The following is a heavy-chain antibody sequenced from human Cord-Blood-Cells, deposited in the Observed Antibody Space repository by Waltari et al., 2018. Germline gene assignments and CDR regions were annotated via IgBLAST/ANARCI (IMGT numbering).Heavy chain of an antibody. V-gene: IGHV1-69*01. CDR1: GGTFSSYA. D-gene: IGHD2-2*02. J-gene: IGHJ3*02. CDR2: IIPIFGTA. CDR3: ARDRHFIVVVPAAILKGPYDAFDI. Sequence: QVQLVQSGAEVKKPGSSVKVSCKASGGTFSSYAISWVRQAPGQGLEWMGGIIPIFGTANYAQKFQGRVTITADESTSTAYMELSSLRSEDMAVYYCARDRHFIVVVPAAILKGPYDAFDIWGQGTMVTVSS.